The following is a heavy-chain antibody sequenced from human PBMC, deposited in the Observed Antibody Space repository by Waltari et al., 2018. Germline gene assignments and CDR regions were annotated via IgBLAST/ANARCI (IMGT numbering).Heavy chain of an antibody. D-gene: IGHD2-21*01. Sequence: QVQLVQSGAEVKKPGASVKVSCKASGYTFTSHDFNWVRQATGQGREGKGWKNPKGGNRGYAQKLQGRVTMTRNTSISTAYMGLSSLRSEDTAVYCCARGETYCGGDCYPFDYWGQGTLITVSS. J-gene: IGHJ4*02. CDR1: GYTFTSHD. CDR2: KNPKGGNR. CDR3: ARGETYCGGDCYPFDY. V-gene: IGHV1-8*01.